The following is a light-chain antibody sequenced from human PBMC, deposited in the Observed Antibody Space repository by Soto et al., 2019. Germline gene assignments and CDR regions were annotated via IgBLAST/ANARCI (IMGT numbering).Light chain of an antibody. J-gene: IGKJ4*01. CDR3: QQYNTYLLT. Sequence: DIQMTQSPSTLSASVGDRVTITCRASQSVSTSLAWYQLKQVKAPKLLIYTASSVESGVPSRFSGSGSGTEFTLTLSILQPDDCATYYCQQYNTYLLTFGGGTKVEIK. CDR2: TAS. V-gene: IGKV1-5*03. CDR1: QSVSTS.